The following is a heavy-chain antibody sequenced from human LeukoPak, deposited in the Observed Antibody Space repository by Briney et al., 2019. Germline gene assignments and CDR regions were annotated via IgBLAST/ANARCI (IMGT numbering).Heavy chain of an antibody. Sequence: SQTLSLTYTVSGGSISSGSYYWSWIRQPAGKGLEWIGRIYTSGSTNYNPSLKSRVTISVDTSKNQFSLKLSSVTAADTAVYNCAREKIGPALTIFREDAFDVWGQGTMVTVSS. J-gene: IGHJ3*01. CDR1: GGSISSGSYY. CDR3: AREKIGPALTIFREDAFDV. CDR2: IYTSGST. D-gene: IGHD3-3*01. V-gene: IGHV4-61*02.